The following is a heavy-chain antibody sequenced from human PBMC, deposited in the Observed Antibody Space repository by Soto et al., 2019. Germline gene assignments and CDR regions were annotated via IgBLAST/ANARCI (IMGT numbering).Heavy chain of an antibody. D-gene: IGHD2-2*01. CDR3: ARVMPLRDCTRTSCLGAFDI. CDR1: GFTFRSYA. Sequence: EEQLLESGGGLVRPGGSLRLSCAASGFTFRSYAMSWVRQAPGKGLEWVSAITASADTTYYADSVKGRFTISRDNSKNTMYVRMNSLRREDTAVYYCARVMPLRDCTRTSCLGAFDIWGQGTMVTVS. V-gene: IGHV3-23*01. J-gene: IGHJ3*02. CDR2: ITASADTT.